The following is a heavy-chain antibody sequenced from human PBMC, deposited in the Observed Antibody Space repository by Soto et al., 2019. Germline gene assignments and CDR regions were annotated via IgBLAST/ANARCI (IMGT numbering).Heavy chain of an antibody. Sequence: PSDPLSHTSNFYGRSFSAHYWGRIRQPPGKGLEWIGEINHSGSTNYNPSLKSRVTISVDTSKNQFSLKLSSVTAADTAVYYCARIREYYCYYMDVWGKGTTVT. CDR3: ARIREYYCYYMDV. D-gene: IGHD3-3*02. CDR1: GRSFSAHY. V-gene: IGHV4-34*01. J-gene: IGHJ6*03. CDR2: INHSGST.